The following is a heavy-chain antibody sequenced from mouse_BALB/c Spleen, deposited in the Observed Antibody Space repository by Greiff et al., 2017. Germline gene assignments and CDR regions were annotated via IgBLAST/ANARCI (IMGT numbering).Heavy chain of an antibody. V-gene: IGHV1-14*01. Sequence: LVESGPELVKPGASVKMSCKASGYTFTSYVMHWVKQKPGQGLEWIGYINPYNDGTKYNEKFKGKATLTSDKSSSTAYMELSSLTSEDSAVYYCARYGNYPHYAMDYWGQGTSVTVSS. J-gene: IGHJ4*01. CDR3: ARYGNYPHYAMDY. D-gene: IGHD2-1*01. CDR1: GYTFTSYV. CDR2: INPYNDGT.